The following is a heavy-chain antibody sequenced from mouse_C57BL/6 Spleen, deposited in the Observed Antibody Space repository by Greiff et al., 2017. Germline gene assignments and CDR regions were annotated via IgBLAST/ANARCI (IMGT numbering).Heavy chain of an antibody. CDR2: INPNNGGT. CDR1: GYTFTDYN. CDR3: ARWGTTVVHWYFDV. J-gene: IGHJ1*03. Sequence: EVQLQQSGPELVKPGASVKIPCTASGYTFTDYNMDWVKQSHGKSLEWIGDINPNNGGTIYNQKFKGKATLTVDKSSSTVYMELRSLTSEDTAVYYWARWGTTVVHWYFDVGGTGTTVTVSS. D-gene: IGHD1-1*01. V-gene: IGHV1-18*01.